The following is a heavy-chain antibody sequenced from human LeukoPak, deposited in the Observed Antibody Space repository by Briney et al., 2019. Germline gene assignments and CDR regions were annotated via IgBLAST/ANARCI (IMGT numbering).Heavy chain of an antibody. CDR2: NSYSGST. Sequence: PSETLSLTCTVSGGSISTYYWSWIRQPPGKELEWIGYNSYSGSTNYNPSLKSRVTISVNTSKNQFSLKLSSVTAADTAVYYCARVFVWGMDVWGKGTTVTVSS. J-gene: IGHJ6*03. V-gene: IGHV4-59*01. CDR1: GGSISTYY. D-gene: IGHD2-8*01. CDR3: ARVFVWGMDV.